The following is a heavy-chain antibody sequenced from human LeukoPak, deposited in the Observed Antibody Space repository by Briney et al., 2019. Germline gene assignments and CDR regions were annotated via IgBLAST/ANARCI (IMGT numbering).Heavy chain of an antibody. Sequence: GGSLRLSCAASGFTFSSYGMHWVRQAPGKGLEWVAVISYDGSNKYYADSVKGRSTISRDNAKNSLYLQLNSLRVEDTAVYYCKSGGAAPGSFDNWGQGTLVTVSP. D-gene: IGHD6-13*01. J-gene: IGHJ4*02. CDR3: KSGGAAPGSFDN. CDR2: ISYDGSNK. V-gene: IGHV3-30*03. CDR1: GFTFSSYG.